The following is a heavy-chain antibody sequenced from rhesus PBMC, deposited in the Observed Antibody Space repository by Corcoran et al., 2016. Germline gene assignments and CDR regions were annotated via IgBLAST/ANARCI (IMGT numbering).Heavy chain of an antibody. D-gene: IGHD5-24*01. CDR3: AKAGGGTVATRYFDY. CDR2: NKSGGGNT. J-gene: IGHJ4*01. Sequence: EVQLVESGGGLAKPGGSLRLSGAASGCTFSSYWMNWVCQAPGKGLEWVSANKSGGGNTYYADSVKGRFTISRDNSKNTLSLQMNSLRAEDTAVYYCAKAGGGTVATRYFDYWGQGVLVTVSS. V-gene: IGHV3S25*01. CDR1: GCTFSSYW.